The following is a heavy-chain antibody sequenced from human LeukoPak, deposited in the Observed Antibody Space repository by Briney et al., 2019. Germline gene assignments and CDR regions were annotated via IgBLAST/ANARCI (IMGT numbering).Heavy chain of an antibody. CDR3: AKAVTTTRDYYYGMDV. D-gene: IGHD4-4*01. Sequence: QAGGSLRLSCAASGFTSSSYAMSWVRQAPGKGLEWVSAISGSGGSTYYADSVKGRFAISRDNSKNTLYLQMNSLRAEDTAVYYCAKAVTTTRDYYYGMDVWGQGTTVTVSS. CDR1: GFTSSSYA. V-gene: IGHV3-23*01. J-gene: IGHJ6*02. CDR2: ISGSGGST.